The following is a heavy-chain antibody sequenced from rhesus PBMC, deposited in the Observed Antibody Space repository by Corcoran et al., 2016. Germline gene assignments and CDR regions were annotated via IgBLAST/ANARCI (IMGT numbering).Heavy chain of an antibody. V-gene: IGHV4-80*01. Sequence: QVQLQESGPGLVKPSETLSLTCTVSGASISSNWWSWTRQPPGKGLEWIGEIKGNSGSTNYNPSLKSRVTISKDASKNQFSLKLSSVTAADTAVYYCARRGGDYYYGLDSWGQGVVVTVSS. CDR2: IKGNSGST. D-gene: IGHD3-34*01. CDR3: ARRGGDYYYGLDS. J-gene: IGHJ6*01. CDR1: GASISSNW.